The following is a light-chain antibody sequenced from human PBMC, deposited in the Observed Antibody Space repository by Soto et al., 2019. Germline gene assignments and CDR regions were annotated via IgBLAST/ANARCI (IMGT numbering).Light chain of an antibody. CDR2: DAS. Sequence: DIQMTQSPSTLSASVGDRITITCRASQRVSRRLAWYQQKPGKAPKLLIYDASSLESGVPSRFSGRGSGTEFTLTISSLQPDDCATYYCQTYNSYSLHTFGQGTKLEIK. CDR3: QTYNSYSLHT. CDR1: QRVSRR. J-gene: IGKJ2*01. V-gene: IGKV1-5*01.